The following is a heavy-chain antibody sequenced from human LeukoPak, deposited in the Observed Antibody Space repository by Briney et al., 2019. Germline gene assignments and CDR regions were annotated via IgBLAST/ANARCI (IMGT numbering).Heavy chain of an antibody. D-gene: IGHD6-25*01. V-gene: IGHV3-23*01. Sequence: GGSLRLSCAASGFTFSSYAMSWVRQAPGKGLEWVSAISGSGGSTYYADSVKGRFTISRDNSKNTLYLQMNSLRVEDTAVDYCTRAARPDIHYWGQGTLVTVSS. CDR1: GFTFSSYA. CDR3: TRAARPDIHY. J-gene: IGHJ4*02. CDR2: ISGSGGST.